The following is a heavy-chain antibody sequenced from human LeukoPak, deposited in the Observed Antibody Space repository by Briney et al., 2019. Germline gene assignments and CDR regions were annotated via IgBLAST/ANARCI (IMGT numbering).Heavy chain of an antibody. D-gene: IGHD3-22*01. CDR2: ISSSSSYI. J-gene: IGHJ4*02. CDR3: ARAAHYYDSSGHRATGAFDY. V-gene: IGHV3-21*01. CDR1: GFTFSSYA. Sequence: PGGSLRLSCAASGFTFSSYAMSWVRQAPGKGLEWVSSISSSSSYIYYADSVKGRFTISRDNAKNSLYLQMNSLRAEDTAVYYCARAAHYYDSSGHRATGAFDYWGQGTLVTVSS.